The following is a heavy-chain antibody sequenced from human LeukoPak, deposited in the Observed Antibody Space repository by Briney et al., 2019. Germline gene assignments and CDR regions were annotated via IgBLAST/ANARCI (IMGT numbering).Heavy chain of an antibody. D-gene: IGHD4-17*01. CDR1: GFTFSSYA. CDR3: ARDRYGDYGDFDY. V-gene: IGHV3-30*04. J-gene: IGHJ4*02. CDR2: ISYDGSNK. Sequence: GGSLRLSCAASGFTFSSYAMHWVRQAPGKGVEWVAVISYDGSNKYYADSVNGRFTISRDNSNNTLYLQMNSLRAEDTAVYYCARDRYGDYGDFDYWGQGTLVTVSS.